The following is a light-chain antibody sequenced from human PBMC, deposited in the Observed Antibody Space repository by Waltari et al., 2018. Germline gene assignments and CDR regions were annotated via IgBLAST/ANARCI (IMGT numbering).Light chain of an antibody. V-gene: IGLV4-69*01. CDR2: LNSDGGQ. J-gene: IGLJ2*01. CDR3: QTWDAGIGL. Sequence: SASLGASVKFTCTLSSGHNNYVIAWHQQQQGKAPRFLMRLNSDGGQSKGNGISDRFSGSSSGAERYLTISNLQSEDEADYYCQTWDAGIGLFGGGTRLTVL. CDR1: SGHNNYV.